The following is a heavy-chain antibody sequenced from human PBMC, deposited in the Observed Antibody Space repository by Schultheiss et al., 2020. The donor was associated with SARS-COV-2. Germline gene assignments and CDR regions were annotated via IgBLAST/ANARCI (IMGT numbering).Heavy chain of an antibody. CDR3: ARHLPDYSYYYYYGMDV. D-gene: IGHD4-11*01. J-gene: IGHJ6*02. CDR2: INHSGST. CDR1: GGSFSGYY. V-gene: IGHV4-34*01. Sequence: SETLSLTCAVYGGSFSGYYWSWIRQPPGKGLEWIGEINHSGSTNYNPSLKSRVTISVDTSKNQFSLKLSSVTAADTAVYYCARHLPDYSYYYYYGMDVWGQGTTVT.